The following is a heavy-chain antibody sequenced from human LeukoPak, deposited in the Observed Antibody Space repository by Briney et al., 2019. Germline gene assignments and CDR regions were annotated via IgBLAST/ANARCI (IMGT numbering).Heavy chain of an antibody. J-gene: IGHJ4*02. D-gene: IGHD6-13*01. CDR1: GFTFSSYG. Sequence: GGSLRLSCAASGFTFSSYGMHWVRQAPGKGLEWVTFIRYGGSNKYYADSVKGRFTVSRDNSKNTLYLQMNSLRAEDTAVYYCAKDRGSSWYEYWGQGTLVTVSS. CDR3: AKDRGSSWYEY. V-gene: IGHV3-30*02. CDR2: IRYGGSNK.